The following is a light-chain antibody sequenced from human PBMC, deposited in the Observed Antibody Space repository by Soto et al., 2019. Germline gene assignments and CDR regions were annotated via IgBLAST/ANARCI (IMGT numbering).Light chain of an antibody. V-gene: IGLV1-44*01. CDR2: SNN. CDR3: AAWDDSLHGYV. CDR1: RSNIGSNT. J-gene: IGLJ1*01. Sequence: QSVLTQPPSASGTPGQRVTISCSGSRSNIGSNTVNWYQQLPGTAPKLLIYSNNQRPSGVPDRFSGSKSGTSASLAISGLQYEDEADYYCAAWDDSLHGYVFGTGTKLTVL.